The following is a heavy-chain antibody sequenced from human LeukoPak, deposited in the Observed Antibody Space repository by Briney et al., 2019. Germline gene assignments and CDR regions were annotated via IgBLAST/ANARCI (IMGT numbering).Heavy chain of an antibody. V-gene: IGHV1-46*02. D-gene: IGHD6-6*01. J-gene: IGHJ4*02. Sequence: ASVKVSCKASGYSFDNYGFSWVRQAPGQGLEWMGIINPSGGSTSYAQKFQGRVTMTRDTSTSTVYMELSSLRSEDTAVYYCARVSEQLTSIYYFDYWGQGTLVTVSS. CDR1: GYSFDNYG. CDR3: ARVSEQLTSIYYFDY. CDR2: INPSGGST.